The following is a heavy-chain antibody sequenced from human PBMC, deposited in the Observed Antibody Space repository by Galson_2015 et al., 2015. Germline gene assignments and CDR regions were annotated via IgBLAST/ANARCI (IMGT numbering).Heavy chain of an antibody. Sequence: SLRLSCAASGFTFSSYEMNWVRQAPGKGLEWVAVISYDGSNKYYADSVKGRFTISRDNSKNTLYLQMNSLRAEDTAVYYCAREVSPSSSTSPKSAYFDYWGQGTLVTVSS. CDR3: AREVSPSSSTSPKSAYFDY. V-gene: IGHV3-30-3*01. D-gene: IGHD2-2*01. CDR2: ISYDGSNK. J-gene: IGHJ4*02. CDR1: GFTFSSYE.